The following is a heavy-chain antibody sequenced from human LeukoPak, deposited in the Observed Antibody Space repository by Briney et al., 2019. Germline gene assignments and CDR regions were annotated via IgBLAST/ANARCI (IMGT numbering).Heavy chain of an antibody. J-gene: IGHJ4*02. Sequence: SGTLSPTCAVSGGSISSSNWWSWVRPPPGKGLEWIGEIYHSGSTNYNPSLKSRVTISVDKSKNQFSLKLSSVTAADTAVYYCARSWYGGSYYFDYWGQGTLVTVSS. D-gene: IGHD6-13*01. CDR2: IYHSGST. CDR1: GGSISSSNW. V-gene: IGHV4-4*02. CDR3: ARSWYGGSYYFDY.